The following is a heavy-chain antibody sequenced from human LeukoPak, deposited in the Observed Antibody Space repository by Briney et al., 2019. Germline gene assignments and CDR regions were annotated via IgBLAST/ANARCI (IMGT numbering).Heavy chain of an antibody. CDR2: ISSSGSTI. Sequence: GGSLRLSCAASGFTFSDYYMSWIRQAPGKGLEWVSYISSSGSTIYYADSVKGRFTISRDNAKNSLYPQMNSLRAEDTAVYYCARARRYSRESDAFDIWGQGTMVTVSS. CDR3: ARARRYSRESDAFDI. CDR1: GFTFSDYY. D-gene: IGHD6-13*01. J-gene: IGHJ3*02. V-gene: IGHV3-11*01.